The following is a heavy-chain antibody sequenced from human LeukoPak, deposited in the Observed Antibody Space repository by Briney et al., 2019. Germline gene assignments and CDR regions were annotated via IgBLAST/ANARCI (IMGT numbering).Heavy chain of an antibody. J-gene: IGHJ4*02. CDR1: GYTFTGYY. Sequence: GASVKVSCKASGYTFTGYYMHWVRQAPGQGLEWMGWINPNSGGTNYAQKFQGRVTMTRDTSISTAYMELSRLRSDGTAVYYCARAPIASFVIDYWGQGTLVTVSS. V-gene: IGHV1-2*02. CDR2: INPNSGGT. CDR3: ARAPIASFVIDY. D-gene: IGHD6-13*01.